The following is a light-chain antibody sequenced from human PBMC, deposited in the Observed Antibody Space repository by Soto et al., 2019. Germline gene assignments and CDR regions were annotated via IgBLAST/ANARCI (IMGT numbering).Light chain of an antibody. Sequence: EIVMTQSPSTLSLSPGEEATLSCRASQPLTTTLAWYQHKPGQAPKLLIYDASTMDTLIPARFSGSGSGTEFTLTINSLQPEDFAVYFCHQYYNWPYTFGPGTKLEIQ. CDR3: HQYYNWPYT. CDR2: DAS. V-gene: IGKV3-15*01. J-gene: IGKJ2*01. CDR1: QPLTTT.